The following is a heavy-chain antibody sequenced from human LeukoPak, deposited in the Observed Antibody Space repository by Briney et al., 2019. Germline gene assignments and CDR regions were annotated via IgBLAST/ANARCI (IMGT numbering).Heavy chain of an antibody. CDR1: GYTFSRYY. Sequence: ASVTVSCTAAGYTFSRYYVHWVRQAPGQGLEWMGGINPGDGTAKYAQKFQGRVTMTRDTSTTTLYMELSGLRSEDTAIYYCTREGVAAVANKNFDYWGQGTLVTVSS. D-gene: IGHD6-13*01. V-gene: IGHV1-46*01. CDR2: INPGDGTA. CDR3: TREGVAAVANKNFDY. J-gene: IGHJ4*02.